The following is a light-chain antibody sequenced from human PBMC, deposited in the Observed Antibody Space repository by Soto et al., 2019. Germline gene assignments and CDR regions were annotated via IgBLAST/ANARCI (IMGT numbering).Light chain of an antibody. V-gene: IGLV1-40*01. Sequence: QAVVTQPPSVSGAPGQRVTISCTGSSSNIGAGYDVHWYQQLPGTAPKLLIYGNSNRPSGVPDRFSGSKSGTSASLAMTGLQAEDEADYYCQSYDSSLSALFGGGTKLTVL. CDR1: SSNIGAGYD. CDR3: QSYDSSLSAL. J-gene: IGLJ3*02. CDR2: GNS.